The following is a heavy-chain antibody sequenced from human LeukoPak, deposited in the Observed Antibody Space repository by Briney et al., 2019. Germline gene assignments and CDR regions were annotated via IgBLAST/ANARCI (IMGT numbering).Heavy chain of an antibody. CDR1: GFSFITYG. Sequence: PGRSLRLSCAASGFSFITYGMHWVRQAPGKGLEWVAVISYDGSNKYYADSVKGRFTISRDNSKNTLYLQMNSLRAKDTAVYYCAKDLWAAAGTEGYFDLWGRGTLVTVSS. V-gene: IGHV3-30*18. CDR3: AKDLWAAAGTEGYFDL. J-gene: IGHJ2*01. CDR2: ISYDGSNK. D-gene: IGHD6-13*01.